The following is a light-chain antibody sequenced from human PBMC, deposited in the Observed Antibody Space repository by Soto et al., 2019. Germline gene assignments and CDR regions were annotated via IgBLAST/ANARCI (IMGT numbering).Light chain of an antibody. CDR3: TSYTSTTTRV. CDR1: SSDVGGYDY. CDR2: EVS. V-gene: IGLV2-14*01. J-gene: IGLJ1*01. Sequence: QSALTQPASVSGSPGQSITISCTGTSSDVGGYDYVSWYQHHPGKVPKVMIYEVSNRPSGVSNRFSGSKSGNTASLTISGLQAEDEADYYCTSYTSTTTRVFGTGTKVTVL.